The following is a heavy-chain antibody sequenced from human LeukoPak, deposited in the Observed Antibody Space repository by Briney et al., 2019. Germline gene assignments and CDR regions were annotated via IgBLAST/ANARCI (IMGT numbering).Heavy chain of an antibody. J-gene: IGHJ6*02. CDR3: AKDTGAFYYYTMDV. CDR1: GFRFDDYA. CDR2: INWNCGSL. V-gene: IGHV3-9*01. D-gene: IGHD3-10*01. Sequence: PGRSLRLSCAASGFRFDDYAMHWVRQAPGKGLEWVSSINWNCGSLGYADSVKGRFTISRDNAKKSLYLQMNSLRGEDTGLYYCAKDTGAFYYYTMDVWGQGTTVTVSS.